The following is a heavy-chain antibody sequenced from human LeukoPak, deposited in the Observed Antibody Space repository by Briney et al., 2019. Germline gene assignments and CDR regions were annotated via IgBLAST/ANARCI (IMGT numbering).Heavy chain of an antibody. V-gene: IGHV4-59*12. Sequence: SETLSLTCTVSGGSISSYYWSWIRQPPGKGLEWIGNIYYSGSTNYNPSLKSRVTISVDTSKNQFSLKLSSVTAADTAVYYCARDISTVTTSPQVDYWGQGTLVTVSS. CDR3: ARDISTVTTSPQVDY. J-gene: IGHJ4*02. CDR2: IYYSGST. CDR1: GGSISSYY. D-gene: IGHD4-17*01.